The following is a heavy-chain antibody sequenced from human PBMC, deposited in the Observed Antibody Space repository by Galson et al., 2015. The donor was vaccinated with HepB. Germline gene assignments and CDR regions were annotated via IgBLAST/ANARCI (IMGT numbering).Heavy chain of an antibody. CDR2: ISGSGGST. D-gene: IGHD3-10*01. V-gene: IGHV3-23*01. CDR3: AKDRLVGSILDAFDM. J-gene: IGHJ3*02. Sequence: SLRLSCAASGFTFSSYAMSWVRQAPGKGLEWVSGISGSGGSTYYADSVKGRFTISRDNSKNTLYPQMNSLRAEDTAVYSCAKDRLVGSILDAFDMWGQGTKVTVSS. CDR1: GFTFSSYA.